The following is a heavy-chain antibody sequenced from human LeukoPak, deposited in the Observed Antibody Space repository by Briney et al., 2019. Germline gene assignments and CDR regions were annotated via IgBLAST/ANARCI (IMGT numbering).Heavy chain of an antibody. CDR1: GGTFSSYA. V-gene: IGHV1-69*01. Sequence: GSSVKVSCKASGGTFSSYAISWVRQAPGQGLEWMGGIIPIFGTANYAQKFQGRVTITADESTSIAYMELSSLRSEDTAVYYCARERGTTVTTAYFDYWGQGTLVTVSS. CDR3: ARERGTTVTTAYFDY. D-gene: IGHD4-11*01. J-gene: IGHJ4*02. CDR2: IIPIFGTA.